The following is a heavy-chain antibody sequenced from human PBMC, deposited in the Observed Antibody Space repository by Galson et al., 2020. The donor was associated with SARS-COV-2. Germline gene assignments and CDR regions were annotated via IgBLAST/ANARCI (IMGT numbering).Heavy chain of an antibody. CDR1: GYSISSGYY. J-gene: IGHJ4*02. CDR2: IYHSGST. D-gene: IGHD2-15*01. CDR3: ARDYGGNPFSTWDY. V-gene: IGHV4-38-2*02. Sequence: SETLSLTYTVSGYSISSGYYWGWIRQPPGKGLEWIGSIYHSGSTYYNPSLKSRVTISVDTSKNQFSLKLSSVTAADTAVYYCARDYGGNPFSTWDYWGQGTLVTVSS.